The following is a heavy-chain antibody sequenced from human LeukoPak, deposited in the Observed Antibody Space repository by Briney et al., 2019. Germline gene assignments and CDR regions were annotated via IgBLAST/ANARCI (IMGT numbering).Heavy chain of an antibody. D-gene: IGHD1-26*01. Sequence: GGSLRLSCTASGFTFSSYWMSWVRQAPGKGLEWVADIRQDGGLKHYVDSVKGRFTISRDNAENSLYLQMNSLRAEDAAVYYCAREIVGAIKSYFDYWGQGTLVTASS. CDR1: GFTFSSYW. J-gene: IGHJ4*02. CDR2: IRQDGGLK. CDR3: AREIVGAIKSYFDY. V-gene: IGHV3-7*01.